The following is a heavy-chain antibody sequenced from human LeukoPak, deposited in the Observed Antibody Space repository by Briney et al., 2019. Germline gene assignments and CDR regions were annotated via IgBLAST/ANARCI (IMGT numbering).Heavy chain of an antibody. CDR2: ISWNSGSI. V-gene: IGHV3-9*01. CDR3: AKEVNYGGNPTVPY. CDR1: GFTFDDYA. Sequence: QPGRSLRLSCAASGFTFDDYAMHWVRQAPGKGLEWVSGISWNSGSIGYADSVKGRFTISRDNAKNSLYLRMNSLRAEDTALYYCAKEVNYGGNPTVPYWGQGTLVTVSS. D-gene: IGHD4-23*01. J-gene: IGHJ4*02.